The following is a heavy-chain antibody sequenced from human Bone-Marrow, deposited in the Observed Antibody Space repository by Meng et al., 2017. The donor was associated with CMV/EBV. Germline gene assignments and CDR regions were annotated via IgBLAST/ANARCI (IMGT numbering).Heavy chain of an antibody. J-gene: IGHJ6*02. CDR2: ISGKGVGT. CDR3: AREFQNFWSGYYYYYGMDV. CDR1: GFTFSNYG. D-gene: IGHD3-3*01. V-gene: IGHV3-23*01. Sequence: GGSLRLSCAASGFTFSNYGMTWVRQAPGKGLEWVSAISGKGVGTYYADSVKGRCTISRDNSKNTLYLQMNSLRAEDTAVYYCAREFQNFWSGYYYYYGMDVWGQGTTVTVSS.